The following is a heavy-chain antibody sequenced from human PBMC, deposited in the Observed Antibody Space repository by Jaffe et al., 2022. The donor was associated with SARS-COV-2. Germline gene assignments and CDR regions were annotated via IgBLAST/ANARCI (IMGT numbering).Heavy chain of an antibody. V-gene: IGHV3-73*01. Sequence: EVQLVESGGGLVQPGGSLKLSCAASGFTFSGSAMHWVRQASGKGLEWVGRIRSKANSYATAYAASVKGRFTISRDDSKNTAYLQMNSLKTEDTAVYYCTQTGGSFEHYWGQGTLVTVSS. D-gene: IGHD1-26*01. CDR1: GFTFSGSA. CDR2: IRSKANSYAT. J-gene: IGHJ4*02. CDR3: TQTGGSFEHY.